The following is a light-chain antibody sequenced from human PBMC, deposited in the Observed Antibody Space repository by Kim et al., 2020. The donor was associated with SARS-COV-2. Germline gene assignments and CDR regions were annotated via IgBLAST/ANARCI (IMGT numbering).Light chain of an antibody. V-gene: IGLV10-54*04. Sequence: PTTTLICPGTSNNVGLQGTSWLQQHQGHPPKLLSYRNNNRPSGISERFSASRSGDTASLTITGLQPEDEADYYCSAWDRSLNAVVFGGGTQLTVL. CDR3: SAWDRSLNAVV. CDR1: SNNVGLQG. CDR2: RNN. J-gene: IGLJ2*01.